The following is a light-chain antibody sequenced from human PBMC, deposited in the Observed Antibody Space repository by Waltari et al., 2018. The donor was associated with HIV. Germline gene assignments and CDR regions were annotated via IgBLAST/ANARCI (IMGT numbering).Light chain of an antibody. CDR2: SAA. CDR3: QQSHRTPLT. CDR1: QDIKKN. Sequence: DIQMTQSPSSVSADVGDRGIITCRASQDIKKNVNWYQQKPGRSPRLLIYSAAGLQSGVPSTFSGSGSGLEFNLTIAALEAEDSALFYCQQSHRTPLTFGGGTRLEIK. J-gene: IGKJ5*01. V-gene: IGKV1-39*01.